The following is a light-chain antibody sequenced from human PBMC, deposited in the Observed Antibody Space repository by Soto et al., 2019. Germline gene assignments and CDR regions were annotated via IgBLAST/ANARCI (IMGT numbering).Light chain of an antibody. CDR1: QSIRNY. CDR2: TAP. V-gene: IGKV1-16*01. CDR3: HTYNSYSLHT. Sequence: DIQMTQSPSSLSASVGDRVTITCRASQSIRNYFNWYQHKPGKVPKVLIYTAPSLRSGAPSRLSASGSGTDFTLSVVSLQPDDCATYYCHTYNSYSLHTFGQGTKLEIK. J-gene: IGKJ2*01.